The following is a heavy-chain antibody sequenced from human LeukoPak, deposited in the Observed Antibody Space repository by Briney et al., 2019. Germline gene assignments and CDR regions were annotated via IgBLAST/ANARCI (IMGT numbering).Heavy chain of an antibody. D-gene: IGHD3-3*02. V-gene: IGHV1-69*13. J-gene: IGHJ6*02. Sequence: SVKVSCKASGGTFNSYAISWMRQAPGQWLESMGGIIPIFGTANYAQKFQGRVTITADESTSTAYMELSSLRSEDTAVYYCARVLSGYYYYGMDVWGQGTTVTVSS. CDR1: GGTFNSYA. CDR3: ARVLSGYYYYGMDV. CDR2: IIPIFGTA.